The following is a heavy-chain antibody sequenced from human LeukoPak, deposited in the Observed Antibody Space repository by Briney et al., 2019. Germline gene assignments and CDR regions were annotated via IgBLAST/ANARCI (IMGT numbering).Heavy chain of an antibody. D-gene: IGHD6-13*01. CDR2: IYTSGST. J-gene: IGHJ3*02. V-gene: IGHV4-4*07. CDR1: GGSISSYY. CDR3: ATHGGRSSWDAFDI. Sequence: SETLSLTCTVSGGSISSYYWSWIRQPAGKGLEWIGRIYTSGSTNYNPSLKSRVTMSVDTSKNQFSLKLSSVTAADTAVYYCATHGGRSSWDAFDIWGQGTMVTVSS.